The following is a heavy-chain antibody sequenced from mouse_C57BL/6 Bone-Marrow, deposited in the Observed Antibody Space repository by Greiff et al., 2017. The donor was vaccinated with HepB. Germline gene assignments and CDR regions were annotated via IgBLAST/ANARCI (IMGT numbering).Heavy chain of an antibody. D-gene: IGHD1-1*01. CDR1: GYTFTSYW. V-gene: IGHV1-55*01. CDR3: ARGGTTVVVDY. Sequence: QVQLQQSGAELVKPGASVKMSCKASGYTFTSYWITWVKQRPGQGLEWIGDIYPGSGSTNYNEKFKSKATLTVDTSSSTAYMQLSSLTSEDSAVYYCARGGTTVVVDYWGQGTTLTVSS. J-gene: IGHJ2*01. CDR2: IYPGSGST.